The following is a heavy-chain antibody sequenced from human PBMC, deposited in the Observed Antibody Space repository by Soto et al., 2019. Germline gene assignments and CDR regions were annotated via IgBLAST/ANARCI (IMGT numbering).Heavy chain of an antibody. CDR2: ISYDGSNK. V-gene: IGHV3-30-3*01. CDR1: GFTFSSCA. CDR3: AREIAARPYYYYGMDI. D-gene: IGHD6-6*01. Sequence: LRLSCAASGFTFSSCAMHWVRQAPGKGLEWVAVISYDGSNKYYADSVKGRLTISRDNSKNTLYLQMNSLRAEDTAVYYCAREIAARPYYYYGMDIWGQGTTVTVSS. J-gene: IGHJ6*02.